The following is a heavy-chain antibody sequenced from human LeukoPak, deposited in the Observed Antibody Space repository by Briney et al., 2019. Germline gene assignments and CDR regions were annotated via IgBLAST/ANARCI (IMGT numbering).Heavy chain of an antibody. Sequence: RPGGSLSLSCAASRFTSSSYCMNWVRQAPGKGLEWVSSISSSIIYIYDADSVKGRFTISRDNTKTSLYLQMNCLRAEDTAVYYCASSYDSSGYQYWGQGTLVTVSS. CDR2: ISSSIIYI. D-gene: IGHD3-22*01. J-gene: IGHJ4*02. CDR1: RFTSSSYC. V-gene: IGHV3-21*01. CDR3: ASSYDSSGYQY.